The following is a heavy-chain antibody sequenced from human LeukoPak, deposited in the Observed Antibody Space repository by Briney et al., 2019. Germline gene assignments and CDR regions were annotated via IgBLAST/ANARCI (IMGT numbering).Heavy chain of an antibody. D-gene: IGHD3-10*01. Sequence: PSETLSLTCTVSGGSISSYYWSWIRQPPGKGLEWIGYIYYSGSTNYNPSLKSRVTMSVDTSKNQFSLKLSSVTAADTAVYYCARDRYYYGSGSYRLFDYWGQGTLVTVSS. CDR1: GGSISSYY. V-gene: IGHV4-59*12. J-gene: IGHJ4*02. CDR3: ARDRYYYGSGSYRLFDY. CDR2: IYYSGST.